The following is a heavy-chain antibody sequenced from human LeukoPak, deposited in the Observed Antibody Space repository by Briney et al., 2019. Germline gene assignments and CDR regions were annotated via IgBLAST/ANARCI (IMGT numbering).Heavy chain of an antibody. V-gene: IGHV4-30-4*08. CDR1: GGSISSGDYY. J-gene: IGHJ5*02. CDR3: ARWVRFLEWWSSFDP. CDR2: NYYSGST. Sequence: SETLSLTCTVSGGSISSGDYYWRWIRQPPGKGPEWIGYNYYSGSTYYNPSLKSRVTRSVDTSKNQFSLKLSSVTAADTAVYYCARWVRFLEWWSSFDPWGQGTLVTVSS. D-gene: IGHD3-3*01.